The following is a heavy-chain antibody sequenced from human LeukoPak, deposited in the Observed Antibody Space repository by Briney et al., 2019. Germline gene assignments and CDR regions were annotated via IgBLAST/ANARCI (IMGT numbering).Heavy chain of an antibody. CDR3: ATIYGDFSDFDS. J-gene: IGHJ4*02. D-gene: IGHD4-17*01. CDR2: VTHDGRI. Sequence: SETLSLTCAVHDESFSDSYWNWIRQPPGKGLEWIGEVTHDGRINYNPSLRGRVTISVDTSMNQFSLRLTSVTAADTAVYYCATIYGDFSDFDSWAQGILVTVSS. V-gene: IGHV4-34*01. CDR1: DESFSDSY.